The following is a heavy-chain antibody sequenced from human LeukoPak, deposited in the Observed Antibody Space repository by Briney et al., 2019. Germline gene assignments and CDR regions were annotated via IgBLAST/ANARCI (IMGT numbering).Heavy chain of an antibody. Sequence: PSQTLSLTCAVSGGSISSGGYSWSWIRQPPGKGLECIWYIYHSGATYYNPSLKSRVTISVDRSKDQFSLKLTSVTAADTAVYYCARGPNDILTGYYRTFFDYWGQGALVTVSS. V-gene: IGHV4-30-2*01. CDR3: ARGPNDILTGYYRTFFDY. J-gene: IGHJ4*02. D-gene: IGHD3-9*01. CDR1: GGSISSGGYS. CDR2: IYHSGAT.